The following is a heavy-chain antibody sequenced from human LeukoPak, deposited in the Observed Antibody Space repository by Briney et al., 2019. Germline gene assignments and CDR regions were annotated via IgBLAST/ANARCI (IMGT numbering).Heavy chain of an antibody. CDR3: AREGYSYGYEPSDY. J-gene: IGHJ4*02. Sequence: GSLRLSCAASGFTFSSYSMNWVRQAPGKGLEWVSSISSSSSYIYYADSVKGRFTISRDNAKNSLYLQMNSLRAEDTAVYYCAREGYSYGYEPSDYWGQGTLVTVSS. V-gene: IGHV3-21*01. D-gene: IGHD5-18*01. CDR2: ISSSSSYI. CDR1: GFTFSSYS.